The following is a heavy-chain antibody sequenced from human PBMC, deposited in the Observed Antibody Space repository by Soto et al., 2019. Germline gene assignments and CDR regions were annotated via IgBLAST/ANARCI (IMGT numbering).Heavy chain of an antibody. Sequence: QVQLVQSGAEVRKPGSSVRLSCKASGGTFNTYAFNWVRQTPGQGLEWLGGIITFFGAAMYAQKFQGRVNITADEFTTTAYMELSSLRDDDTAVYYCARGGKERFRGPGMDVWGQGTTVTVSS. CDR3: ARGGKERFRGPGMDV. J-gene: IGHJ6*02. D-gene: IGHD1-1*01. CDR2: IITFFGAA. CDR1: GGTFNTYA. V-gene: IGHV1-69*01.